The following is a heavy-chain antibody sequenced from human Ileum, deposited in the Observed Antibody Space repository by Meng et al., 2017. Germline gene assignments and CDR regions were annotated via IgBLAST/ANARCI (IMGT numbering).Heavy chain of an antibody. D-gene: IGHD2-15*01. CDR3: ARPGGYCSDLDCYPAE. V-gene: IGHV7-4-1*04. J-gene: IGHJ4*02. CDR2: IHTDTGNP. CDR1: GYTFKNYA. Sequence: QVQLVQSGSELKEPGASVKVSCKASGYTFKNYAVTWVRQAPGQGLEWMGWIHTDTGNPTYDQGFTGRFVFSLDTSVNMAYLQISGLKAEDTAVYYCARPGGYCSDLDCYPAEWGQGTLVTVSS.